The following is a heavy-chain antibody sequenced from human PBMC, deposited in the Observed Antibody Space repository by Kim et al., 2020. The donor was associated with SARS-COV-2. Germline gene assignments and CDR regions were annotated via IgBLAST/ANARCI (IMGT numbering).Heavy chain of an antibody. V-gene: IGHV3-9*01. CDR2: ISRNSGSI. J-gene: IGHJ4*02. CDR1: GFTFGDYG. Sequence: GGSLRLSCAASGFTFGDYGMNWVRQAPGKGLEWVSGISRNSGSIGYADSVKGRFTISRDNAKNSLYLQMNSLRAEDTAVYYCAKDTYKKIGGIGYCGQG. D-gene: IGHD3-16*01. CDR3: AKDTYKKIGGIGY.